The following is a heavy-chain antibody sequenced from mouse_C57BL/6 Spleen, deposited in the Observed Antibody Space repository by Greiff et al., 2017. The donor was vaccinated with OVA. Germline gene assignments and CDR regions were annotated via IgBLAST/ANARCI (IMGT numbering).Heavy chain of an antibody. J-gene: IGHJ1*03. Sequence: ESGPGLVKPSQSLSLTCSVTGYSITSGYYWNWIRQFPGNKLEWMGYISYDGSNNYNPSLKNRISITRDTSKNLFFLKLNSVTTEDTATYYCARYYYGSSYWYFDVWGTGTTVTVSS. CDR3: ARYYYGSSYWYFDV. CDR2: ISYDGSN. V-gene: IGHV3-6*01. CDR1: GYSITSGYY. D-gene: IGHD1-1*01.